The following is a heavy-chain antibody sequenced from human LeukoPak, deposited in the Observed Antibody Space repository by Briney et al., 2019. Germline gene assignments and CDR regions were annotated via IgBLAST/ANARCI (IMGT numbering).Heavy chain of an antibody. J-gene: IGHJ4*02. V-gene: IGHV4-59*08. D-gene: IGHD5-18*01. CDR1: GGSISSYS. CDR3: ARQAGWGYNSGAIAY. CDR2: IYYSGST. Sequence: SETLSLTCTVSGGSISSYSWSWIRQPPGKGLEWIGYIYYSGSTNHNPSLKSRVNMSVDTSKNQFSLKLTSVTAADTAVYYCARQAGWGYNSGAIAYWGQGTLVTVSS.